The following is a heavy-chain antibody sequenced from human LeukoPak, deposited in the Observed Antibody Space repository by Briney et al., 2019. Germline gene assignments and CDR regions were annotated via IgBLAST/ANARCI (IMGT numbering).Heavy chain of an antibody. Sequence: PGGSLRLSCVASGFTFSTYSMNWVRQAPGKGLEWVSAISGSGGSTYYADSVKGRFTISRDNSKNTLYLQMNSLRAEDTAVYYCARDGPGAASFDYWGQGTLVTVSS. CDR1: GFTFSTYS. V-gene: IGHV3-23*01. CDR3: ARDGPGAASFDY. CDR2: ISGSGGST. D-gene: IGHD3-10*01. J-gene: IGHJ4*02.